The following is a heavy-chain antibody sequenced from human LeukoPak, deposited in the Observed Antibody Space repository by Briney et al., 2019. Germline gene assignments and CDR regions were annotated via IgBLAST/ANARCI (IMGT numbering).Heavy chain of an antibody. J-gene: IGHJ2*01. V-gene: IGHV1-2*06. CDR1: GYTFTGYY. D-gene: IGHD2-21*02. CDR3: ARVNIVVVTFQGYFDL. Sequence: ASVKVSCKASGYTFTGYYMHWVRQAPGQGLDCMGPINPNSGGTNYAQKFQGRVTMTRDTSISTAYMELSRLRSDDTAVYYCARVNIVVVTFQGYFDLWGRGTLVTVSS. CDR2: INPNSGGT.